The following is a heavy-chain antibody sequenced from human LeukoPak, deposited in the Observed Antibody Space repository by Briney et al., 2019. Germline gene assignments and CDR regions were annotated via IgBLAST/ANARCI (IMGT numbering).Heavy chain of an antibody. Sequence: PSETLSLTCAVYGGSFSGYYWSWIRQPPGKGLEWIGEINHSGSTNYNPSPKSRVTISVDTSKNQFSLKLSSVTAADTAVYYCAREPGTSYCSGGSCYRGWLDPWGQGTLVTVSS. CDR1: GGSFSGYY. CDR2: INHSGST. J-gene: IGHJ5*02. CDR3: AREPGTSYCSGGSCYRGWLDP. D-gene: IGHD2-15*01. V-gene: IGHV4-34*01.